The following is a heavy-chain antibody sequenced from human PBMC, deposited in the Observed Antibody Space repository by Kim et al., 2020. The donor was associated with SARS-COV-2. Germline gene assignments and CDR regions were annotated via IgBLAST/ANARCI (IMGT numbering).Heavy chain of an antibody. CDR2: ISGTGDST. V-gene: IGHV3-23*01. J-gene: IGHJ5*02. D-gene: IGHD1-26*01. CDR3: AKAGGILGANPTT. CDR1: GFTFNNYA. Sequence: GGSLRLSCAASGFTFNNYAMTWVRQAPGKGLEWVSGISGTGDSTKYADSVKGRFTISRDNSMNTLYLQMNSLRAEDTAVYYCAKAGGILGANPTTWGQGTLVTVSS.